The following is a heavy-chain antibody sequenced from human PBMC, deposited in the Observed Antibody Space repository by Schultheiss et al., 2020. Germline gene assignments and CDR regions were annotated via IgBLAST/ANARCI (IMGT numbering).Heavy chain of an antibody. CDR1: GGSFSGYY. CDR2: INHSGPT. V-gene: IGHV4-34*01. J-gene: IGHJ4*02. D-gene: IGHD6-19*01. Sequence: SETLSLTCAVYGGSFSGYYWSWIRQPPGKGLEWIGEINHSGPTDYNPSLKSRVAISVDKSKNQFSLKLSSVTAADTAVYYCARVPVNFSGWYDYWGQGTLVAISS. CDR3: ARVPVNFSGWYDY.